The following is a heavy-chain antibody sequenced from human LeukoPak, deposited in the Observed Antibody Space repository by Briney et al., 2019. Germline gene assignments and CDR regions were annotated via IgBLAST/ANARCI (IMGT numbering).Heavy chain of an antibody. Sequence: PGGSLRLSCAASGFTFSSYSMNWVRQAPGKGLEWVSSISSSSSYIYYADSVKGRFTISRDNAKNSLYLQMSSLRAEDTAVYYCAGSVFGVVYMFDPWGQGTLVTVSS. CDR2: ISSSSSYI. CDR3: AGSVFGVVYMFDP. CDR1: GFTFSSYS. V-gene: IGHV3-21*01. J-gene: IGHJ5*02. D-gene: IGHD3-3*02.